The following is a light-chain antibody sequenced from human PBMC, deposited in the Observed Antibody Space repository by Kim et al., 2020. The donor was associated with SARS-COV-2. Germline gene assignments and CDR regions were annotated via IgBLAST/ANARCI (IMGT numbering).Light chain of an antibody. CDR1: QSVSSIY. Sequence: LSPGERAPLSCRASQSVSSIYLAWYQQKPGQAPRLLIYGASSRATGIPDRFSGSGSGTDFTLTISRLEPEDFAVYYCQQYGSSFTFGPGTKVDIK. V-gene: IGKV3-20*01. J-gene: IGKJ3*01. CDR3: QQYGSSFT. CDR2: GAS.